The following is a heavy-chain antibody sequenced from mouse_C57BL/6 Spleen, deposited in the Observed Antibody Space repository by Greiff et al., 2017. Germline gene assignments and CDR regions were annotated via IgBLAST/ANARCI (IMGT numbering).Heavy chain of an antibody. J-gene: IGHJ2*01. CDR3: AQLAYFDY. D-gene: IGHD4-1*02. Sequence: EVKLMESGPELVKPGASVKMSCKASGYTFTDYNMHWVKQSHGKSLEWIGYINPNNGGTSYNQKFKGKATLTVNKSSSTAYMELRSLTSEDSAVYYCAQLAYFDYWGQGTTLTVSS. V-gene: IGHV1-22*01. CDR1: GYTFTDYN. CDR2: INPNNGGT.